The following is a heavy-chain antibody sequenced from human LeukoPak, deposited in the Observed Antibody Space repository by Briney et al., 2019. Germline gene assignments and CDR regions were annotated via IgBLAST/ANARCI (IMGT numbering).Heavy chain of an antibody. CDR3: TRYYYDSSGYYRLLPFDY. Sequence: GGSLRLSCAASGFTFSGSAMHWVRQASGKGLEWVGRIRSKANSYATAYAASVKGRFTISRDDSENTAYLQMNSLKTEDTAVYYCTRYYYDSSGYYRLLPFDYWGQGTLVTVSS. D-gene: IGHD3-22*01. CDR1: GFTFSGSA. J-gene: IGHJ4*02. CDR2: IRSKANSYAT. V-gene: IGHV3-73*01.